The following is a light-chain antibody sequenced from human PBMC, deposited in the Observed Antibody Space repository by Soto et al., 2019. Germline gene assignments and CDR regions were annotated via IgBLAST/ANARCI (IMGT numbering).Light chain of an antibody. V-gene: IGLV2-14*01. CDR3: SSYTSGSTRNWV. CDR2: DVS. J-gene: IGLJ3*02. Sequence: QSALTQPASVSGSPGQSITISCTGTSSDVGGYNYVSWYQQHPGKAPKLMIYDVSNRPSGVSNRFSGSKSGNTASLTISGLQAEDEADYYCSSYTSGSTRNWVFGGGTKLTVL. CDR1: SSDVGGYNY.